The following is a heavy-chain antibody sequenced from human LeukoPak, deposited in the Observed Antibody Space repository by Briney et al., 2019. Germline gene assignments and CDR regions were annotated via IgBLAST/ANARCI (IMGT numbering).Heavy chain of an antibody. J-gene: IGHJ4*02. D-gene: IGHD6-25*01. Sequence: PGGSLRFSCAASGFTFSSYWMHWVRQAPGKGLVWVSRINSDGSSTSYADSVKGRFTISRDNAKNTLCLQMNSLRAEDTAVYYCARVAGYPKYFDYWGQGTLVTVSS. CDR2: INSDGSST. CDR3: ARVAGYPKYFDY. V-gene: IGHV3-74*01. CDR1: GFTFSSYW.